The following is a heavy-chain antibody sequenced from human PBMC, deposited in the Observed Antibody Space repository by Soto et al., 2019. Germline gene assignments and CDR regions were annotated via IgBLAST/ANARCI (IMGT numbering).Heavy chain of an antibody. J-gene: IGHJ6*02. CDR1: GFTFSSYS. V-gene: IGHV3-48*02. CDR2: ISSSSSTI. Sequence: PGGSLRLSCAASGFTFSSYSMNWVRQAPGKGLEWVSYISSSSSTIYYADSVKGRFTISRDNAKNSLYLQMNSLRDEDTAVYYCACGEVATVYYYYYGMDVWGQGTTVTVSS. CDR3: ACGEVATVYYYYYGMDV. D-gene: IGHD5-12*01.